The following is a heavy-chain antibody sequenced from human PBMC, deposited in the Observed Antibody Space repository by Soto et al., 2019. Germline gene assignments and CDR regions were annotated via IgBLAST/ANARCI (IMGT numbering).Heavy chain of an antibody. CDR2: ISGSGEYT. V-gene: IGHV3-23*01. CDR1: GFIFSDYA. Sequence: GGSLRLSCAASGFIFSDYAMCWVRQAPGKGLEWVSGISGSGEYTYHADSVKGRFTISRDNSKNTLYLQMNSLRAEDTAIYYCARGRDVYNYHALDYWGQGTQVTVS. J-gene: IGHJ4*02. D-gene: IGHD1-1*01. CDR3: ARGRDVYNYHALDY.